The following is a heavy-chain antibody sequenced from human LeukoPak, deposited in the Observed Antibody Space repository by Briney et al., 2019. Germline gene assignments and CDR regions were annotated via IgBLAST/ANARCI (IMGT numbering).Heavy chain of an antibody. V-gene: IGHV1-46*01. J-gene: IGHJ4*02. D-gene: IGHD2-21*02. CDR1: GYTFTSYY. CDR2: INPSDGTT. Sequence: ASVKVSCKPSGYTFTSYYMHWVRQAPGQGLEWVGIINPSDGTTRCAQKFQGRVTMTRDMSTRTVYMELSTLRSDDTAVYYCARDNCGGDCHFDYWGQGTLVTVSS. CDR3: ARDNCGGDCHFDY.